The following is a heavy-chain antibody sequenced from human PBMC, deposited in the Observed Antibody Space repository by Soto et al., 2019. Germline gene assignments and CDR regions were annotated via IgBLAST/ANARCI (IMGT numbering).Heavy chain of an antibody. CDR1: GYTFTSYG. D-gene: IGHD2-2*01. CDR2: ISAYNGNT. J-gene: IGHJ6*02. CDR3: ARDRQRYCSSTSCSLYYGMDV. Sequence: QVQLVQSGAEVKKPGASVKVSCKASGYTFTSYGISWVRQAPGQGLEWMGWISAYNGNTNYAQKLQGRDTMTTDTSTSTAYMELRSLRSDVTAVYYCARDRQRYCSSTSCSLYYGMDVWGQGTTVTVSS. V-gene: IGHV1-18*01.